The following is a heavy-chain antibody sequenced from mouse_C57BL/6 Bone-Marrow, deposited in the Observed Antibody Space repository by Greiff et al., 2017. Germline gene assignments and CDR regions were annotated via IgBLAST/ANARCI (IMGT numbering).Heavy chain of an antibody. CDR2: INPSSGYT. V-gene: IGHV1-4*01. Sequence: QVQLQQSGAELARPGASVKMSCNASGYTFTSYTMNWVKQRPGQGLEWIGYINPSSGYTKYNQKFKDKATLTADTYSCTAFMHLSRQQSEDSADYDCAKSIWVFDYWGQGTMVTVSA. CDR3: AKSIWVFDY. CDR1: GYTFTSYT. D-gene: IGHD1-1*02. J-gene: IGHJ3*01.